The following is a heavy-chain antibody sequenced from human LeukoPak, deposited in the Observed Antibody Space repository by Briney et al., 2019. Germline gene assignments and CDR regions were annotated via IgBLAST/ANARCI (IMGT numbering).Heavy chain of an antibody. CDR3: ARSVDYSNYAQFWY. CDR1: GFTFSSYG. Sequence: GGSLRLSCAASGFTFSSYGLHRVRQAPGKGLEWVAFIRYDGTNKYYADSVKGRFTISRDNSKNTLYLQMNSLRAEDTAVYYCARSVDYSNYAQFWYWGQGTLVTVSS. D-gene: IGHD4-11*01. J-gene: IGHJ4*02. V-gene: IGHV3-30*02. CDR2: IRYDGTNK.